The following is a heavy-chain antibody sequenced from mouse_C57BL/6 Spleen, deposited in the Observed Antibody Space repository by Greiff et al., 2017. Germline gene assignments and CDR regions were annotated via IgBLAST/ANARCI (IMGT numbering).Heavy chain of an antibody. CDR3: ARGGGNYFDY. J-gene: IGHJ2*02. Sequence: QVHVKQPGAELVRPGSSVKLSCKASGYTFTSYWMHWVKQRPIQGLEWIGNIDPSDSETHYNQKFKDKATLTVDKSSSTAYMQLSSLTSEDSAVYYCARGGGNYFDYWGQGTSLTVSS. CDR2: IDPSDSET. D-gene: IGHD1-1*02. V-gene: IGHV1-52*01. CDR1: GYTFTSYW.